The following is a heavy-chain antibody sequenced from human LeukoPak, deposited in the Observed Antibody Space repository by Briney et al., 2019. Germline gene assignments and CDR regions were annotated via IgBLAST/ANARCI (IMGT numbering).Heavy chain of an antibody. D-gene: IGHD2-8*01. CDR3: ARDLSMADLGWFDP. Sequence: PSETLSLTCTVSGGSISSYYWSWIRQPAGKGLEWIGRFYKSGSPIYSPSLKSRVTISVDTSKNQFSLKLSSVTAADTAVYYCARDLSMADLGWFDPWGQGTLVTVSS. V-gene: IGHV4-4*07. J-gene: IGHJ5*02. CDR1: GGSISSYY. CDR2: FYKSGSP.